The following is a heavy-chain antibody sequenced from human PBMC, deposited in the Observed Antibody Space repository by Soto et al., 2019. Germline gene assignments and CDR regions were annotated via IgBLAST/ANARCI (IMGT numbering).Heavy chain of an antibody. CDR3: ARAGDSMVYASRPLDY. CDR2: ISYDGSNK. CDR1: GFTFSSYA. J-gene: IGHJ4*02. V-gene: IGHV3-30-3*01. D-gene: IGHD2-8*01. Sequence: PGGSLRLSCAASGFTFSSYAMHWVRQAPGKGLEWVAVISYDGSNKYYADSVKGRFTISRDNAKNSLYLQMNSLRAEDTAVYYCARAGDSMVYASRPLDYWGQGTLVTVSS.